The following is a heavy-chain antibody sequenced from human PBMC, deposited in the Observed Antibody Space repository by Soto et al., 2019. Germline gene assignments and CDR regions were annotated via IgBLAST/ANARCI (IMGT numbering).Heavy chain of an antibody. J-gene: IGHJ4*02. CDR3: AKNPGGDRCSGGSCYKWVYDFDY. Sequence: QVQLVESGGGVVQPGRSLRLSCAASGFTFSSYGMHWVRQAPGKGLEWVAVISYDGSNKYYADSVKGRFTISRDNSKNTLYLQMNSLRAADTAVYYCAKNPGGDRCSGGSCYKWVYDFDYWGQGTLVTVSS. D-gene: IGHD2-15*01. CDR2: ISYDGSNK. V-gene: IGHV3-30*18. CDR1: GFTFSSYG.